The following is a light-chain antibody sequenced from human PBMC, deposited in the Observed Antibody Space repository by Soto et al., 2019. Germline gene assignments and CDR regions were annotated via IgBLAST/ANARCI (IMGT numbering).Light chain of an antibody. V-gene: IGKV3-20*01. CDR3: QQYGSSPWT. Sequence: EIVMTQSPATLSVSPGERATLSCRASQSVSSNLAWYQQGPGQAPRLLIYGASIRATGIPDRFSGSGSGTDFTLTISRLEPEDFAVYYCQQYGSSPWTFGQGTKVDIK. CDR2: GAS. J-gene: IGKJ1*01. CDR1: QSVSSN.